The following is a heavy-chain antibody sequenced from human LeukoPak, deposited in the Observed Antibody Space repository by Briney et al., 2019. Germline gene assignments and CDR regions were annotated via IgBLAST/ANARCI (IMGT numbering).Heavy chain of an antibody. D-gene: IGHD5-18*01. CDR3: ARPGWIQQFDY. Sequence: PGGSLRLSCAASGFTFSSYWMSWVRQAPGKGLEWVANIKQDGSEKYYVDSVKGRFTISRDNAKNSLYLQMNSLRAEDTAVYYSARPGWIQQFDYWGQGTLVTVSS. V-gene: IGHV3-7*01. CDR2: IKQDGSEK. CDR1: GFTFSSYW. J-gene: IGHJ4*02.